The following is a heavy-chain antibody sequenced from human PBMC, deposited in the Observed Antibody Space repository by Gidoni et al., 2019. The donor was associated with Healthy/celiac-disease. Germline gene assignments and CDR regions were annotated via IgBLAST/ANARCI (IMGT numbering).Heavy chain of an antibody. CDR2: INWNGGST. Sequence: EVELVEHGGGVVRPGGSLRLAGAASGFTFDDYGLRWVRQAPGKGLECVSGINWNGGSTGYADSVKGRFTISRDNAKNSLYLQMNSLRAEDTALYYCAREGSGSHFGAFDIWGQGTMVTVSS. V-gene: IGHV3-20*04. CDR1: GFTFDDYG. J-gene: IGHJ3*02. CDR3: AREGSGSHFGAFDI. D-gene: IGHD1-26*01.